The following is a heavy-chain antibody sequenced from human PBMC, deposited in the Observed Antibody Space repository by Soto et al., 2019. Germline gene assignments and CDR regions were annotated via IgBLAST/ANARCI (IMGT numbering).Heavy chain of an antibody. J-gene: IGHJ5*02. V-gene: IGHV4-39*01. CDR3: ARHRYYYGSSGYYFNWFDP. CDR2: IYYSGST. CDR1: GGSISSSSYY. Sequence: PSETLSLTCTVSGGSISSSSYYWGWIRQPPGKGLEWIGSIYYSGSTYYNPSLKRRVTISVDTSKNQFSLKLSSVTAADTAVYYCARHRYYYGSSGYYFNWFDPWGQGTLVTVSS. D-gene: IGHD3-22*01.